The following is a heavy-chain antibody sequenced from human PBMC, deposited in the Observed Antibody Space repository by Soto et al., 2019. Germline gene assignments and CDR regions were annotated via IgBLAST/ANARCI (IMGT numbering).Heavy chain of an antibody. CDR3: ASRPLGIQQTEIDY. V-gene: IGHV4-4*02. D-gene: IGHD5-18*01. J-gene: IGHJ4*02. CDR2: IYHSGST. Sequence: SETLSLTCAVSGGSISSSNWWSWVRQPPGKGLEWIGEIYHSGSTNYNPSLKSRVTISVDKSKNQFSLKLSSVTAADTAVYYCASRPLGIQQTEIDYWGQGTLVTVSS. CDR1: GGSISSSNW.